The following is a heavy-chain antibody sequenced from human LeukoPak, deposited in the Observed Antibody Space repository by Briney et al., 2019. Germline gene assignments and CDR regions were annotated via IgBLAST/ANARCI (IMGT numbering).Heavy chain of an antibody. Sequence: PSETLSLTCTVSGGSISSYYWSWIRQPPGKGLEWIGYIYYSGSTNYNPSLKSRVTISVDTSKNQFSLKLSSVTAADTAVYYCARDTYCSGGSCYGGVEAFDIWGQGTMVTVSS. CDR2: IYYSGST. CDR3: ARDTYCSGGSCYGGVEAFDI. CDR1: GGSISSYY. D-gene: IGHD2-15*01. V-gene: IGHV4-59*01. J-gene: IGHJ3*02.